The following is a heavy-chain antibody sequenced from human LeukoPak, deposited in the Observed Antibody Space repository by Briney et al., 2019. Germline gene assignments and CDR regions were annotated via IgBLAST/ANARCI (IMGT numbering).Heavy chain of an antibody. J-gene: IGHJ4*02. CDR1: GGSFSGYY. CDR3: ARGRVKTPTIFGVVIPSYYFDY. V-gene: IGHV4-34*01. CDR2: INHSGST. D-gene: IGHD3-3*01. Sequence: ASETLSLTCAVYGGSFSGYYWSWIRQPPGKGLEWIGEINHSGSTNYNPSLKSRVTISVDTSKNQFSLKLSSVTAADTAVYYCARGRVKTPTIFGVVIPSYYFDYWGQGTLVTVSS.